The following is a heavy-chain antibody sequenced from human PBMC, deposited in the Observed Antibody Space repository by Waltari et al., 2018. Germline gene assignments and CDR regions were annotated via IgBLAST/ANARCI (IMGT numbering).Heavy chain of an antibody. Sequence: EVQLVQSGAEVKKPGESLKISCKGSGYSFTSYWIGWVRQMPGKGREWMGIIYPGDSDTRYSPSFQGQVTISADKSISTAYLQWSSLKASDTAMYYCARLTPKFYDFWSGYPSAAYGMDVWGQGTTVTVSS. CDR1: GYSFTSYW. CDR2: IYPGDSDT. V-gene: IGHV5-51*03. J-gene: IGHJ6*02. CDR3: ARLTPKFYDFWSGYPSAAYGMDV. D-gene: IGHD3-3*01.